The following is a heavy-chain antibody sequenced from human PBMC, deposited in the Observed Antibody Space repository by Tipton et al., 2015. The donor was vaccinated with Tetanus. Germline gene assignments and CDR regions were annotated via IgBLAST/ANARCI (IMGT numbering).Heavy chain of an antibody. CDR2: IYGGGST. CDR3: AGVTAQRTELYFDH. CDR1: GGSTHDFY. V-gene: IGHV4-4*07. Sequence: TLSLTCTVSGGSTHDFYWSWIRQSAGKGLEWIGRIYGGGSTNYNPSLKSRVTISKDRSKNQISLQLTSVTAADTAVYFCAGVTAQRTELYFDHWGQGTLVTVSS. D-gene: IGHD6-13*01. J-gene: IGHJ4*02.